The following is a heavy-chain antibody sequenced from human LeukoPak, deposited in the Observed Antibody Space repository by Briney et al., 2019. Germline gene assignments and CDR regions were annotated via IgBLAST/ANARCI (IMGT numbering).Heavy chain of an antibody. V-gene: IGHV3-23*01. CDR1: GFSFSTYA. Sequence: GGSLRLSCAASGFSFSTYAMSWVRQAPGKGLEWVAALGGSGTNTYYADSVKGRFTISRDNSKNTLYLQMNSLRAEDTAAYYCARARDTMVRGVQMNYYYYYGMDVWGQGTTVTVSS. J-gene: IGHJ6*02. CDR2: LGGSGTNT. D-gene: IGHD3-10*01. CDR3: ARARDTMVRGVQMNYYYYYGMDV.